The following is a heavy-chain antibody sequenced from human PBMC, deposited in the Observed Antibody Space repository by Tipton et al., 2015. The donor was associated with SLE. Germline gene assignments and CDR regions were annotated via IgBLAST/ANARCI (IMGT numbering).Heavy chain of an antibody. CDR2: INHSGST. J-gene: IGHJ3*02. D-gene: IGHD5-24*01. V-gene: IGHV4-34*01. CDR3: ARERDGYNHDAFDI. CDR1: GGSISSYY. Sequence: TLSLTCTVSGGSISSYYWSWIRQPPGKGLEWIGEINHSGSTNYNPSLKSRVTISVDTSKNQFSLKLSSVTAADTAVYYCARERDGYNHDAFDIWGQGTMVTVSS.